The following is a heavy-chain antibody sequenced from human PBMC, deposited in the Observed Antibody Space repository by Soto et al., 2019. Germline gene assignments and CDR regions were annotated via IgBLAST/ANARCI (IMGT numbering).Heavy chain of an antibody. CDR1: GGSISSSSYY. D-gene: IGHD3-3*01. J-gene: IGHJ5*02. V-gene: IGHV4-39*01. CDR2: IYYSGST. Sequence: SETLSLTCTVSGGSISSSSYYWGWIRQPPGKGLEWIGSIYYSGSTYYNPSLKSRVTISVDTSKNQFSLKLSSVTAADTAVYYCARGDYDFWSGKGVNWFDPWGQGTLVTVSS. CDR3: ARGDYDFWSGKGVNWFDP.